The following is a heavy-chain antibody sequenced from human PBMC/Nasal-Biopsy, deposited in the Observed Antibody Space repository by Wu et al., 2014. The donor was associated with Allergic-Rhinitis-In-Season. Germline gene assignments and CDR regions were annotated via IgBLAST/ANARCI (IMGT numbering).Heavy chain of an antibody. D-gene: IGHD2-15*01. J-gene: IGHJ6*04. CDR3: ARWHCSSGTCNHLDV. CDR1: GGSVTSSDYY. Sequence: TLSLTCSVSGGSVTSSDYYWGWIRQPPGKGLEWIGSIYYSGNTYYNPSLRSRVTILVDRSRNQFSLKLSPVTAADTAVYYCARWHCSSGTCNHLDVWGKGTTVTVSS. CDR2: IYYSGNT. V-gene: IGHV4-39*07.